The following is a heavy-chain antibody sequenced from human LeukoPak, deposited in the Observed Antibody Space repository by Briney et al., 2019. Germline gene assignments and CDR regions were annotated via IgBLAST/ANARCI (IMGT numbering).Heavy chain of an antibody. Sequence: GGSLRLSCAASGFTFNNYGMFWFRQAPGKGLDWVSFIRFDGSHKYYADSVKGRFTISRDNAKNTLYLQMNSLRAEDTAVYYCARDNLPAHWGQGTLVTVSS. V-gene: IGHV3-30*02. CDR3: ARDNLPAH. J-gene: IGHJ4*02. CDR1: GFTFNNYG. CDR2: IRFDGSHK.